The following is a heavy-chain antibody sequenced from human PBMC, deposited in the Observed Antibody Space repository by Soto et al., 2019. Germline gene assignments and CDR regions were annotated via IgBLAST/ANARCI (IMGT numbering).Heavy chain of an antibody. V-gene: IGHV3-53*01. Sequence: EVQLVESGGGLIQPGGSLRLSCAASGFTVSSNYMSWVRQAPGKELEWVSVIYSGGSTYYADSVKGRFTISRDNSKNTLYLQMNSLRAEDTAVYYCARPSRDCSGGSCYSVVGMDVWGQGTTVTVSS. D-gene: IGHD2-15*01. CDR1: GFTVSSNY. J-gene: IGHJ6*02. CDR3: ARPSRDCSGGSCYSVVGMDV. CDR2: IYSGGST.